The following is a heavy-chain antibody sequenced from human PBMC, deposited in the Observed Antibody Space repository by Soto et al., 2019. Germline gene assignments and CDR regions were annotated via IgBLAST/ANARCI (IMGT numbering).Heavy chain of an antibody. J-gene: IGHJ6*03. Sequence: SETLSLTCTVSGGSISSGGYYWSWIRQHPGKGLEWIGYIYYSGSTYYNPSLKSRVTISVDTSKNQFSLKLSSVTAADTAVYYCAGTTSHQWYYMDVWGKGTTVTVSS. CDR2: IYYSGST. V-gene: IGHV4-31*03. CDR3: AGTTSHQWYYMDV. CDR1: GGSISSGGYY. D-gene: IGHD1-7*01.